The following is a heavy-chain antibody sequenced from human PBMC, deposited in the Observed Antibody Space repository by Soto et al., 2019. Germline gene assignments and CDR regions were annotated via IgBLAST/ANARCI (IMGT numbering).Heavy chain of an antibody. V-gene: IGHV3-23*01. D-gene: IGHD6-19*01. CDR2: ISGSGDST. Sequence: GRSMRLSCAASGFTCSSLAISCVSQAQVKGLEWVSVISGSGDSTYYADSVKGRFTISRDNSKNTLYLQMNSLRAEDTAVYYCARRSSGWYFDYWGQGTLGTVSS. J-gene: IGHJ4*02. CDR1: GFTCSSLA. CDR3: ARRSSGWYFDY.